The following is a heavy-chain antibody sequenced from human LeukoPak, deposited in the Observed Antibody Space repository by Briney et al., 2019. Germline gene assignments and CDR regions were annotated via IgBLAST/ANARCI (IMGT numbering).Heavy chain of an antibody. CDR3: AKEYCSSTSCRPQLYYYYYYMDV. CDR1: GFTFSSYA. CDR2: ISGSGGST. D-gene: IGHD2-2*01. Sequence: PGGSLRLSCAASGFTFSSYAMSWVRQAPGKGLEWVSGISGSGGSTYYADSVKGRFTISRDNSKNTLYLQMNSLRAEDTALYYCAKEYCSSTSCRPQLYYYYYYMDVWGKGTTVTVSS. J-gene: IGHJ6*03. V-gene: IGHV3-23*01.